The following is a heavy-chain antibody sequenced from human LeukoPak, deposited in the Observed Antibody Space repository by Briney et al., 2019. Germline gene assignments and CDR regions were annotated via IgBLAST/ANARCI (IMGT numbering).Heavy chain of an antibody. CDR1: GFTFSSYS. J-gene: IGHJ6*04. CDR3: ASLITIFGVVPDV. V-gene: IGHV3-21*01. CDR2: ISSSSSYI. D-gene: IGHD3-3*01. Sequence: PGGSLRLSCAASGFTFSSYSMNWVRQAPGKGLERVSSISSSSSYIYYADSVKGRFTISRDNAKNSLYLQMNSLRAEDTAVYYCASLITIFGVVPDVWGKGTTVTVSS.